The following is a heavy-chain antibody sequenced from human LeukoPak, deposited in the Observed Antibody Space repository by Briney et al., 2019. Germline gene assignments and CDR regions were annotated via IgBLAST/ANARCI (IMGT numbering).Heavy chain of an antibody. D-gene: IGHD4-17*01. V-gene: IGHV1-2*02. J-gene: IGHJ6*02. CDR1: GYTFTNYY. Sequence: ASLRVSCKASGYTFTNYYIHWVRQAPGHGLEWIGAINPSSGGTNSAQKFQGRVSMTRDTSISTAYMEVSRLRSDDTAVFYCVRDLVTTGPYGMDVWGQGTTVTVSS. CDR3: VRDLVTTGPYGMDV. CDR2: INPSSGGT.